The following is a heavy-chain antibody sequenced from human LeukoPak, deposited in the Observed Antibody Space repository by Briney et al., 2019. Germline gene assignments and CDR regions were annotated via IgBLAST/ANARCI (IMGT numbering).Heavy chain of an antibody. CDR1: GGSISSYY. Sequence: SETLSLTCTVSGGSISSYYWSWIRQPPGKGLEWIGYIYYSGSTNYNPSLKSRVTISIDTSKNQFSLKLSSVTAADTAVYYCASACSSTSCYTKGYYYYGMDVWGQGTTVTVSS. CDR2: IYYSGST. D-gene: IGHD2-2*02. V-gene: IGHV4-59*01. J-gene: IGHJ6*02. CDR3: ASACSSTSCYTKGYYYYGMDV.